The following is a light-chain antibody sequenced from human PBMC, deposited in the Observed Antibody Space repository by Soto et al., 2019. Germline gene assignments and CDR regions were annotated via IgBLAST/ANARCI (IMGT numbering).Light chain of an antibody. Sequence: DIQMTQSPSSLSASVGDRVTITCRASQSISTYLNWYQQKPGKAPNLLIYAASTLERGVPSRFSGTGSGTDFTLTISSLQPEDFAAYYCQQSYSTPLTFGAGTKVHIE. J-gene: IGKJ3*01. CDR3: QQSYSTPLT. V-gene: IGKV1-39*01. CDR2: AAS. CDR1: QSISTY.